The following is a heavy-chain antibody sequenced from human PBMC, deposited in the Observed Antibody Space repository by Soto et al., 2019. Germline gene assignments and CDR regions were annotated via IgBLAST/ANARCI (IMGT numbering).Heavy chain of an antibody. Sequence: ASVKVSCKASGGTFSSYTISWVRQAPGQGLEWMGRIIPILGIANYAQKFQGRVTITADKSTSTAYMELSSLRSEDTAVYYCASPPDTFMVTTSTTYIYARAKGTTVPVSS. CDR3: ASPPDTFMVTTSTTYIYA. CDR2: IIPILGIA. J-gene: IGHJ6*04. CDR1: GGTFSSYT. D-gene: IGHD5-18*01. V-gene: IGHV1-69*02.